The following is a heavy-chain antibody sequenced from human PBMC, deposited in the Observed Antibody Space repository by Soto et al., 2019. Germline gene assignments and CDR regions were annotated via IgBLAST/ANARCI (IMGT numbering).Heavy chain of an antibody. CDR1: GGSISSSSYY. D-gene: IGHD3-9*01. CDR2: IYYSGST. Sequence: QLQLQESGPGLVKPSETLSLTCTVSGGSISSSSYYWGWIRQPPGKGLEWIGSIYYSGSTYYNPSLKSRVTISVDTSKNQFSLKLSSVTAADTAVYYCARRSALRYFDWSHSTHFDYWGQGTLVTVSS. J-gene: IGHJ4*02. V-gene: IGHV4-39*01. CDR3: ARRSALRYFDWSHSTHFDY.